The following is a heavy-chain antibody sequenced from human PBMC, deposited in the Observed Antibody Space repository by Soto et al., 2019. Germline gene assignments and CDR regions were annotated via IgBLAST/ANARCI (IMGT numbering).Heavy chain of an antibody. CDR1: GLTFTNAW. J-gene: IGHJ4*01. V-gene: IGHV3-15*07. D-gene: IGHD6-25*01. CDR3: ATAPGYWASAPLDY. CDR2: IKSHTDGGTT. Sequence: VQLVESGGGLVKPGGSLRLSCTVSGLTFTNAWMTWVRQAPGKGLEWVARIKSHTDGGTTDYAAPLQGRFTISRDDSRNTLSLQMNSLKTEDTAVYFCATAPGYWASAPLDYWGHGTLVTVSS.